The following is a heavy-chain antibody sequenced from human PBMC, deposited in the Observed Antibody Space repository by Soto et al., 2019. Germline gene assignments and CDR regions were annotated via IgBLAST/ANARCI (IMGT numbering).Heavy chain of an antibody. V-gene: IGHV3-33*08. Sequence: PGGSLRLSCVASGFTFRSYGMHWVRQAPGKGLEWVAAIWYDGSNKYYADSVKGRFTISRDNSKNTLYLQMNSLRAEDTAVYYCARRGYSSGWRDYYYYGMDVWGQGTTVTVSS. CDR3: ARRGYSSGWRDYYYYGMDV. CDR1: GFTFRSYG. D-gene: IGHD6-19*01. J-gene: IGHJ6*02. CDR2: IWYDGSNK.